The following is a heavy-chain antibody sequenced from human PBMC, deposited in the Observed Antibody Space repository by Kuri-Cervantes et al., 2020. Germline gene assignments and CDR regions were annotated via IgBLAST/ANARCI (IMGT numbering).Heavy chain of an antibody. D-gene: IGHD2-21*02. Sequence: SETLSLTCAVYGGSFSGYYWSWIRQPPGKGLEWIGEINHSGSTNYNPSLKSRVTISVDTSKNQFSLKLSSVTAADTAVYYCARAHCGGDCYPPWYFDLWGRGALVTVSS. CDR3: ARAHCGGDCYPPWYFDL. CDR2: INHSGST. V-gene: IGHV4-34*01. CDR1: GGSFSGYY. J-gene: IGHJ2*01.